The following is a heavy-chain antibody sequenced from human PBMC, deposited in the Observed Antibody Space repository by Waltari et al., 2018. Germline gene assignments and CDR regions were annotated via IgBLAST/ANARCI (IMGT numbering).Heavy chain of an antibody. CDR1: GFTFSSYA. CDR2: ISYDGSNK. CDR3: ARDWGWELLHWYFDL. Sequence: QVQLVESGGGVVQPGRSLRLSCAASGFTFSSYAMHWVRQAPGKGLEWVAVISYDGSNKYYADSVKGRFTISRDNSKNTLYLQMNSLRAEDTAVYYCARDWGWELLHWYFDLWGRGTLVTVSS. D-gene: IGHD1-26*01. J-gene: IGHJ2*01. V-gene: IGHV3-30-3*01.